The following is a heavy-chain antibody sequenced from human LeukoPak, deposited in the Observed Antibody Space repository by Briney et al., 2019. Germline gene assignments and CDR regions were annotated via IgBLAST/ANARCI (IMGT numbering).Heavy chain of an antibody. Sequence: SQTLSLTCTVSGGSISSGSYYWSWIRQPAGKGLEWIGRIYTSGSTNYNPSLKSRVTISVDTSKNQFSLKLSSVTAADTAVYYCARGYVAVTGYYYYYMDVWGKGTTVTVSS. V-gene: IGHV4-61*02. CDR3: ARGYVAVTGYYYYYMDV. CDR1: GGSISSGSYY. D-gene: IGHD6-19*01. CDR2: IYTSGST. J-gene: IGHJ6*03.